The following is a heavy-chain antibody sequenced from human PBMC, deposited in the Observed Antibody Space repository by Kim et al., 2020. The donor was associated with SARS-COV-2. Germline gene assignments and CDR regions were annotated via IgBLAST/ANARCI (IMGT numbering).Heavy chain of an antibody. CDR3: ARFPTYYYDSSGVSPDY. V-gene: IGHV3-11*06. Sequence: KGRFAISGDNAKNSLYLQMNSLRAEETAVYYCARFPTYYYDSSGVSPDYWGQGTLVTVSS. J-gene: IGHJ4*02. D-gene: IGHD3-22*01.